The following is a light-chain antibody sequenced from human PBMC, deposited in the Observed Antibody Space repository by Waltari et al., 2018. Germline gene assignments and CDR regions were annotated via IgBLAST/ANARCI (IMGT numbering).Light chain of an antibody. CDR3: LQDYNYPLT. CDR2: AS. Sequence: AIQMTQSPSSLSAYVGDRVTITCRASQGMRTELGWYQQIPGTAPKLLIYASTLEFGVPSRFSGSGSGTDFSLTIDGLQPEDFATYYCLQDYNYPLTFGGGTKVEI. V-gene: IGKV1-6*01. CDR1: QGMRTE. J-gene: IGKJ4*01.